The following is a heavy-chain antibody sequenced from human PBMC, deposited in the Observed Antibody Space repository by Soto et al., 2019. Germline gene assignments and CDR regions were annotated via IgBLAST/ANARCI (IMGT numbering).Heavy chain of an antibody. J-gene: IGHJ6*02. V-gene: IGHV3-48*02. D-gene: IGHD6-6*01. CDR3: ARDDVSSSPTPPYYGMDV. CDR2: ISSSSSTI. Sequence: PGGSLRLSCAASGFTFSSYSMNWVRQAPGKGLEWVSYISSSSSTIYYADSVKGRFTISRDNAKNSLYLQMNSLRDEDTAVYYCARDDVSSSPTPPYYGMDVWGQGTTVTVSS. CDR1: GFTFSSYS.